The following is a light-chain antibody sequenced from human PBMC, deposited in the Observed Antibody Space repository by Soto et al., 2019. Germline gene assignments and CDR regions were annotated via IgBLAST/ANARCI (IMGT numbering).Light chain of an antibody. CDR3: QHTYGVPFT. CDR1: QRIGTY. V-gene: IGKV1-39*01. J-gene: IGKJ3*01. Sequence: DIQMTQSPSSLSASVGDRVTITCRASQRIGTYLNWYLQKPGKAPQLLIFAATSLQSGVSPRFSGSGSGTDCALTISSLQPEDLATYFCQHTYGVPFTFGPGTKVGIK. CDR2: AAT.